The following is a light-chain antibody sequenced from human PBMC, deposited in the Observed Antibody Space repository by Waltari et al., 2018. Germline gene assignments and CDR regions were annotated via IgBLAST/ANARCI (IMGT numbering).Light chain of an antibody. CDR1: SSNIGAGSD. V-gene: IGLV1-40*01. CDR2: GNI. Sequence: QSVLTPPPSVSGAPGQRDTISCPGSSSNIGAGSDVHWYQQLPGTAPKLLIYGNINRPSGVPDRFSGSQSGTSPSLAITGLLAEDEGDYYCQSYDRSLSGWVFGGGTKLTVL. CDR3: QSYDRSLSGWV. J-gene: IGLJ3*02.